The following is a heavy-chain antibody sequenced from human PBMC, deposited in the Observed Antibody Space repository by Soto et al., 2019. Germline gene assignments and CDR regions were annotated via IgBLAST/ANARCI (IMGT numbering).Heavy chain of an antibody. V-gene: IGHV3-30*18. CDR2: ISYDGSNK. Sequence: QVQLVESGGGVVQPGRSLRLSRVASGFTFSSYGMHWVRQAPGKGLEWVAVISYDGSNKYYADSVKGRFTISRDNSKNTLYLQMNSLRAEDTAVYYCAKDRTILRYFEGAFDYWGQGTLVTVSS. CDR1: GFTFSSYG. J-gene: IGHJ4*02. D-gene: IGHD3-9*01. CDR3: AKDRTILRYFEGAFDY.